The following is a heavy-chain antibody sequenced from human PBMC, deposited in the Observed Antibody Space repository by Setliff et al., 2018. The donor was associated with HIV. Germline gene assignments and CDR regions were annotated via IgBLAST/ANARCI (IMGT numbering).Heavy chain of an antibody. CDR3: ARSGYDPMPGAMAPILWYFDL. CDR2: IYTSGST. V-gene: IGHV4-61*09. D-gene: IGHD5-12*01. CDR1: SGSISSDSHY. Sequence: SETLSLTCTVSSGSISSDSHYWNWIRQPAGKGLEWIGHIYTSGSTNYNPSLKSRVTISVDTSKIQFSLKLSSVTAADTAVYYCARSGYDPMPGAMAPILWYFDLWGRGTLVTSPQ. J-gene: IGHJ2*01.